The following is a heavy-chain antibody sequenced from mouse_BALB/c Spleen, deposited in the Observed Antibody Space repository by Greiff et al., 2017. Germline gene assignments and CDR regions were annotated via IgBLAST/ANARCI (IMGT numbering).Heavy chain of an antibody. CDR2: IYPGSSDT. D-gene: IGHD1-1*01. Sequence: VQLQQSGTVLARPGASVKMSCKASGYTFTSYWMHWVKQRPGQGLEWIGAIYPGSSDTSYNQKFKGKAKLTAVTSTSTAYMELSSLTNEDSAVYYCTRCDGSSEAYWYFDVWGAGTTVTVSS. CDR1: GYTFTSYW. CDR3: TRCDGSSEAYWYFDV. V-gene: IGHV1-5*01. J-gene: IGHJ1*01.